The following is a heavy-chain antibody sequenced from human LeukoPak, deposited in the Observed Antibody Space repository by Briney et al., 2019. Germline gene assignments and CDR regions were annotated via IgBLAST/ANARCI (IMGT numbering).Heavy chain of an antibody. CDR2: IGGSGGST. V-gene: IGHV3-23*01. CDR3: AKHSSGPYDY. D-gene: IGHD3-22*01. J-gene: IGHJ4*02. CDR1: GFTFSNYA. Sequence: GGSLRLSCAASGFTFSNYAMSWVRQAPGKGLEWVSAIGGSGGSTNYADSVKGRFTISRDNSKNTLYLQMNSLRAEDTAVYYCAKHSSGPYDYWGQGTLVTVSS.